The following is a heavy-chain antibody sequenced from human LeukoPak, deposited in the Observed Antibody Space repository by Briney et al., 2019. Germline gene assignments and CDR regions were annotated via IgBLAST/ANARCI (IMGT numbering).Heavy chain of an antibody. V-gene: IGHV4-34*01. J-gene: IGHJ4*02. CDR3: ASGPGTSVIRGVSPKY. Sequence: SETLSLTCAVYGGSFSGYFCWIRQSPGKGLEWIGEINHRGVTNYRPSLGGRVSIFTDRSLNQFSLRLTSVTAADTGTYYCASGPGTSVIRGVSPKYWGQGTPVTVSS. D-gene: IGHD3-10*01. CDR1: GGSFSGYF. CDR2: INHRGVT.